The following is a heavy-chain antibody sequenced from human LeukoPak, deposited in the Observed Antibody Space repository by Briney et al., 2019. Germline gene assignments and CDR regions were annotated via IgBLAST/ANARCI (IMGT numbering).Heavy chain of an antibody. D-gene: IGHD2-2*01. CDR3: ARDLRYCSSTSCYPDY. Sequence: PGGSLRLSCAASGFTVSSNYMSWVRQAPGKGLEYVSAISSNGGSTYYANSVKGRFTISRDNSKNTLYLQMGSLRAEDMAVYYCARDLRYCSSTSCYPDYWGQGTLVTVSS. CDR2: ISSNGGST. J-gene: IGHJ4*02. V-gene: IGHV3-64*01. CDR1: GFTVSSNY.